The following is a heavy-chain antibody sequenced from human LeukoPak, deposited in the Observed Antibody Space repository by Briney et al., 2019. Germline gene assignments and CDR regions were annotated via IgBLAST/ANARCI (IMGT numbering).Heavy chain of an antibody. V-gene: IGHV3-11*04. Sequence: PGGSLRLSCAASGFSFSDYYMNWIRQAPGKGLEWVSYISSSASTIYYADSVKGRFTISRDNAKNSLYLQMNSLRAEDTAVYYCAREVDYYYGSGRKPDDAPHAFDIWGQGTMVTVSS. CDR2: ISSSASTI. J-gene: IGHJ3*02. CDR3: AREVDYYYGSGRKPDDAPHAFDI. D-gene: IGHD3-10*01. CDR1: GFSFSDYY.